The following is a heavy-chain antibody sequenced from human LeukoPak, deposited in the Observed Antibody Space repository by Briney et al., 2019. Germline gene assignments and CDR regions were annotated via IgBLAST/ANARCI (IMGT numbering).Heavy chain of an antibody. CDR1: GFTFYDYA. CDR2: ISGDGGST. V-gene: IGHV3-43*02. Sequence: GGSLRLSCAASGFTFYDYAMHWVRQAPGKGLEWVSLISGDGGSTYYADSVKGRFTISRDNSKNSLYLQMNSLRTEDTALYYCAKTGLGAWTFDIWGQGTMVTVSS. D-gene: IGHD3-16*01. J-gene: IGHJ3*02. CDR3: AKTGLGAWTFDI.